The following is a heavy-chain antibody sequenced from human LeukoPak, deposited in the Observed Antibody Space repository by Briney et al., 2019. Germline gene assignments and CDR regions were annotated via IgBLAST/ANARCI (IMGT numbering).Heavy chain of an antibody. CDR1: GGSISGYY. V-gene: IGHV4-59*08. J-gene: IGHJ3*02. CDR3: AREYSSSSGRRAFDI. CDR2: IYYSGST. Sequence: SETLSLTCTVSGGSISGYYWSWIRQPPGKGLEWIGYIYYSGSTNYNPSLKSRLTISIDTSENQFSLKLSSVTAADTAVYNCAREYSSSSGRRAFDIWGQGTMVTVSS. D-gene: IGHD6-6*01.